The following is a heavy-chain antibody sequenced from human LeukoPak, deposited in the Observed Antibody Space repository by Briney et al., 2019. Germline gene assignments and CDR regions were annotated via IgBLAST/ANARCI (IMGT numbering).Heavy chain of an antibody. CDR3: ARAGGYCGRISCPYYFDY. J-gene: IGHJ4*02. D-gene: IGHD2-15*01. Sequence: ASVKVSCKSSGYTFTSYDINWVRQATGQGLEWMGWMNPNSGNTGYAQKFQGRVTMTRNTSISTAYMELSSLRSEDTAVYYCARAGGYCGRISCPYYFDYWGQGSLVAVSS. CDR1: GYTFTSYD. CDR2: MNPNSGNT. V-gene: IGHV1-8*01.